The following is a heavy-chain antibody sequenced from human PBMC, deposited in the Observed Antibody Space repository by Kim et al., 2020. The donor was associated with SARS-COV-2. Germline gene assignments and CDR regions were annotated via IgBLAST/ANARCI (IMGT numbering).Heavy chain of an antibody. CDR1: GFSFSTFA. Sequence: GGSLRLSCAASGFSFSTFAMNWVRLAPGKRLEWVSSIIGPGILTYYADSVMGRFTISRANSKDTMYLRMNSLRAEDKAIYYCAKGTASSCSGALCYPFD. CDR3: AKGTASSCSGALCYPFD. V-gene: IGHV3-23*01. CDR2: IIGPGILT. J-gene: IGHJ4*01. D-gene: IGHD2-15*01.